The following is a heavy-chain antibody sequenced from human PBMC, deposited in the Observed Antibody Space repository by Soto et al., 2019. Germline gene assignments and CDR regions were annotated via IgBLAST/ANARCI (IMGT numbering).Heavy chain of an antibody. V-gene: IGHV1-18*01. CDR1: GYTFRIYG. D-gene: IGHD1-1*01. Sequence: ASVKVSCKASGYTFRIYGITWVRQAPGQGLEWMGWISANDGNTHYAQKFQGRVTMTTDTSTSTAYMEVRSLRSDDTAVYYCARKGTGAPVDSWGQGTLVTVSS. CDR3: ARKGTGAPVDS. J-gene: IGHJ4*02. CDR2: ISANDGNT.